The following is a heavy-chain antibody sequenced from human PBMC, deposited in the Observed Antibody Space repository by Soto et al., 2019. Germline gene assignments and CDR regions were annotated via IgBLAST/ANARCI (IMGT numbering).Heavy chain of an antibody. CDR2: IIPMLAIA. Sequence: QVQLVQSGAVVKKPGSSVKVSCKASGGSFSSYTISWVRQAPGQGLEWMGRIIPMLAIANYAQKFQGRVTFTADKSTSTAYMELSSLRSEDTAMYYCAFLMDCTNGVCRADYWGLGTLVTVSS. D-gene: IGHD2-8*01. CDR3: AFLMDCTNGVCRADY. CDR1: GGSFSSYT. V-gene: IGHV1-69*02. J-gene: IGHJ4*02.